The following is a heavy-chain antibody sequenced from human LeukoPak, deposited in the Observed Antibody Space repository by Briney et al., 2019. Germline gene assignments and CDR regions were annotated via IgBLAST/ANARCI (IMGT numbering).Heavy chain of an antibody. J-gene: IGHJ6*02. CDR3: ARVFDYDILTGYGGYGMDV. D-gene: IGHD3-9*01. CDR1: GYTFTTYY. CDR2: IKPSDGTT. V-gene: IGHV1-46*01. Sequence: ASVKVSCKASGYTFTTYYIHWVRQAPGQGPEWMGLIKPSDGTTIYAHNFQGRVTMTRDTSTSTAYMELSSLRSEDTAVYYCARVFDYDILTGYGGYGMDVWGQGTTVTVSS.